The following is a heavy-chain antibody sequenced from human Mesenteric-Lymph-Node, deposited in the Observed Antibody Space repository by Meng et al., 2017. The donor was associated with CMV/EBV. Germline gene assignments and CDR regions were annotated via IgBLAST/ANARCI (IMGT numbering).Heavy chain of an antibody. CDR3: TRDLRAIDRSYVDY. D-gene: IGHD1-14*01. CDR1: GYTFTDYG. V-gene: IGHV1-18*04. Sequence: KASGYTFTDYGITWVRQAPGQGLEWMGRINARDGNTTYAQNLQGRVTMTTDTSTSTAHMELTGLKSDDTAVYYCTRDLRAIDRSYVDYWGQGTLVTVSS. CDR2: INARDGNT. J-gene: IGHJ4*02.